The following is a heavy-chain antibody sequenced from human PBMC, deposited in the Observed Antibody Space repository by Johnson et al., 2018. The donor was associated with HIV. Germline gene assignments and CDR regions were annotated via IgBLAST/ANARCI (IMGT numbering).Heavy chain of an antibody. D-gene: IGHD5-18*01. Sequence: QVQLVESGGGVVQPGRSLRLSCAASGFSFSDHAMHWVRQAPGKGLEWVAVISYDETNKFYADSVQGRFTISRDNSKKMVSLQMNSLRAEDMATYYCAKDREGGYSHGYDAFDNWGQGTMVTVSS. CDR3: AKDREGGYSHGYDAFDN. J-gene: IGHJ3*02. CDR1: GFSFSDHA. V-gene: IGHV3-30*04. CDR2: ISYDETNK.